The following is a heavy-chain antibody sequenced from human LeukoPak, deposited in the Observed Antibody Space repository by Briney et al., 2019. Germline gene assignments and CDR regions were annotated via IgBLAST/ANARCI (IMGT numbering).Heavy chain of an antibody. CDR2: IWFDGGNK. J-gene: IGHJ4*02. CDR1: GFTFTTYV. D-gene: IGHD1-1*01. Sequence: GTSLRLSCAASGFTFTTYVMHWVRQAPGKGLEWVAIIWFDGGNKYYADSAKGRFTISRDNSKNTLYLQMNSLRGEDTAVYYCARGSGGYDYWGQGTLVTVSS. CDR3: ARGSGGYDY. V-gene: IGHV3-33*01.